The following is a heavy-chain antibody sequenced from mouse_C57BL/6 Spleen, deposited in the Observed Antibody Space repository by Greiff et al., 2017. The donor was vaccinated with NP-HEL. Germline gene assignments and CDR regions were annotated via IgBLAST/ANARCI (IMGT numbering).Heavy chain of an antibody. CDR3: ARHEDPYYYGSNAMDY. CDR1: GYTFTEYT. CDR2: FYPGSGSI. Sequence: VKLQESGAELVKPGASVKLSCKASGYTFTEYTIHWVKQRSGQGLEWIGWFYPGSGSIKYNEKFKDKATLTADKSSSTVYMELSRLTSEDSAVYFCARHEDPYYYGSNAMDYWGQGTSVTVSS. D-gene: IGHD1-1*01. V-gene: IGHV1-62-2*01. J-gene: IGHJ4*01.